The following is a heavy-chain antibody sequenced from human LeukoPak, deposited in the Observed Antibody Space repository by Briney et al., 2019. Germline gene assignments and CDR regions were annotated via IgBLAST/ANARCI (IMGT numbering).Heavy chain of an antibody. V-gene: IGHV4-39*01. CDR1: GVSTSSSTSY. J-gene: IGHJ3*02. D-gene: IGHD5-12*01. Sequence: SSETLSLTCTASGVSTSSSTSYWDWIRQPPGKGLEWIGNIYDSGSTHYNPSLESRVTISVDTSKNQFSLKLNSVTAADTAVYYCATHSRSRSGGSENAFEIWGQGTMVTVSS. CDR3: ATHSRSRSGGSENAFEI. CDR2: IYDSGST.